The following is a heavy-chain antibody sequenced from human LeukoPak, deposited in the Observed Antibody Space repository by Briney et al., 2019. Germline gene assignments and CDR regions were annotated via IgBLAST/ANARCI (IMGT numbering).Heavy chain of an antibody. Sequence: GGSLRLSCAASGFTFSSYSMNWVRQAPGKGLEWVSSISSSSSYIYYADSVKGRFTISRDNAKNSLYLQMNSLRAEDTAVYYCARLTIFLNRPIDYWGRGTLVTVSS. D-gene: IGHD3-3*01. CDR1: GFTFSSYS. V-gene: IGHV3-21*01. J-gene: IGHJ4*02. CDR2: ISSSSSYI. CDR3: ARLTIFLNRPIDY.